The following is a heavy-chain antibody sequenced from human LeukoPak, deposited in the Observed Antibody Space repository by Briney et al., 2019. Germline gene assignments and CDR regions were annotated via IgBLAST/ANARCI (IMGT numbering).Heavy chain of an antibody. CDR2: INPYTGVP. D-gene: IGHD3-3*01. J-gene: IGHJ4*02. CDR1: GYAFIDYS. CDR3: VSGSSSDY. Sequence: GASVKVSCKASGYAFIDYSIHWVRQAPGLGLECVGWINPYTGVPTYAQEFQGRVTMTRDTSVSTAYMELSRLRSDDTAVYYCVSGSSSDYWGQGTLVIVSS. V-gene: IGHV1-2*02.